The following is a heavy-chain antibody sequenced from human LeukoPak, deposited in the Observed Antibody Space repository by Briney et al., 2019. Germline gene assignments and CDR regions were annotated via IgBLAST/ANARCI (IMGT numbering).Heavy chain of an antibody. Sequence: PSETLSLTCTVSGGSINNYYWSWIRQPAGKGLEWIGRIYSSGSTNYSPSLKSRVTMSVDTSKTQFSLRLSSVTAADTAVYYCARGPDTRGYSYYFDYWGQGTVDRVSS. J-gene: IGHJ4*02. D-gene: IGHD5-18*01. V-gene: IGHV4-4*07. CDR3: ARGPDTRGYSYYFDY. CDR1: GGSINNYY. CDR2: IYSSGST.